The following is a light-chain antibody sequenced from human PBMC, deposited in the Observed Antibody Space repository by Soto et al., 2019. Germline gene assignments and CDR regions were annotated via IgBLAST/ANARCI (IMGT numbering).Light chain of an antibody. CDR3: AAWDDRLSGVL. V-gene: IGLV1-44*01. CDR2: SNN. CDR1: SSNIGSNT. Sequence: QAVVTEPPSASGTPGQRVSVSCSGSSSNIGSNTVNWYQHLPGTAPKLLIYSNNQRPSGVPDRFSGSKSSTSASLAISGLQSEDEADYYCAAWDDRLSGVLFGGGTPLTVL. J-gene: IGLJ2*01.